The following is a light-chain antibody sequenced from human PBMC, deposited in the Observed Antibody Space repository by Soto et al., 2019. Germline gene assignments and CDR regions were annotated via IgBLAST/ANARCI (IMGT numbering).Light chain of an antibody. V-gene: IGKV2-28*01. CDR1: QSLLHNNGYSY. Sequence: VITQSPLSLLVTPGELASISCRSSQSLLHNNGYSYLAWYLQKPGQSPQLLIYLGSSRASGVPDRFSCSGSGTDFTLKISRVEAEDVRVYYCMQAIPTPITFGQGTRLGIK. CDR3: MQAIPTPIT. CDR2: LGS. J-gene: IGKJ5*01.